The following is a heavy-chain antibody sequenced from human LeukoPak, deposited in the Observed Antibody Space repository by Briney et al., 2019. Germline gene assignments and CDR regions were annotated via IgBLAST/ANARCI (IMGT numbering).Heavy chain of an antibody. CDR3: ASVTMVRGVMRSGGPYYFDY. D-gene: IGHD3-10*01. CDR2: ISSSSSYT. J-gene: IGHJ4*02. Sequence: GGSLRLSCAASGFTFSDYYMSWIRQAPGKGLEWVSYISSSSSYTNYADSVKGRFTISRDNAKNSLYLQMNSLRAEDTAGYYCASVTMVRGVMRSGGPYYFDYWGQGTLVTVSS. CDR1: GFTFSDYY. V-gene: IGHV3-11*06.